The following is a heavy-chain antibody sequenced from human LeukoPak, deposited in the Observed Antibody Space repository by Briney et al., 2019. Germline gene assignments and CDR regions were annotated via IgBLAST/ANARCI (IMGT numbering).Heavy chain of an antibody. CDR2: INPNSGGT. CDR1: GYTFTGYY. V-gene: IGHV1-2*02. Sequence: SVKVSCKASGYTFTGYYMHWVRQAPGQGLEWMGWINPNSGGTNYAQKFQGRVTMTRDTSISTAYMELSRLRSDDTAVCYCARDRDYGAALDYWGQGTLVTVSS. CDR3: ARDRDYGAALDY. D-gene: IGHD4-17*01. J-gene: IGHJ4*02.